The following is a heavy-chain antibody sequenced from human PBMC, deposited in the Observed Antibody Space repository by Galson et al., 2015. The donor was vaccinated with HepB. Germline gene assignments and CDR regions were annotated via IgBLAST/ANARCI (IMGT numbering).Heavy chain of an antibody. D-gene: IGHD1-26*01. CDR3: ARIALSGSYWYFDY. CDR2: ISTTSDNK. CDR1: GFTFSSYT. V-gene: IGHV3-48*01. Sequence: SLRLSCAASGFTFSSYTMNWVRQAPGKGLEWISYISTTSDNKFSADSVKGRFIISRDNAKNSPYLQMNSLRAEDTAVYYCARIALSGSYWYFDYWGQGTLVTVSS. J-gene: IGHJ4*02.